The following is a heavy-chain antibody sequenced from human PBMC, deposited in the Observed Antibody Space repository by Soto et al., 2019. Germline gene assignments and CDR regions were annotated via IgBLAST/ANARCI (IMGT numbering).Heavy chain of an antibody. J-gene: IGHJ5*02. CDR3: ERVGAATNWFAP. CDR1: GDSVSSNSAA. Sequence: SQTLSLTCAISGDSVSSNSAAWNWIRQSPSRGLEWLGRTYYRSKWYNDYAVSVKSRITINPDTSKNQFSLQLNSVTPEDTAVYSCERVGAATNWFAPWGQGTLVTVSS. V-gene: IGHV6-1*01. CDR2: TYYRSKWYN.